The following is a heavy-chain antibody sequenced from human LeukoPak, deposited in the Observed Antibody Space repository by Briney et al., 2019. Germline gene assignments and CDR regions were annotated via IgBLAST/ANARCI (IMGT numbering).Heavy chain of an antibody. CDR3: ARGIFYGGRNQYIWLDL. Sequence: PSETLSLTCTVSGGSVSSGSYYWGWIRQPPGTGLEWIANVYYNGNTAYNPSLRSRVTISIDTSKSQFSLRLNSVTAADTAVYYCARGIFYGGRNQYIWLDLWGQGTLVTVSS. D-gene: IGHD4-23*01. CDR2: VYYNGNT. J-gene: IGHJ5*02. V-gene: IGHV4-39*07. CDR1: GGSVSSGSYY.